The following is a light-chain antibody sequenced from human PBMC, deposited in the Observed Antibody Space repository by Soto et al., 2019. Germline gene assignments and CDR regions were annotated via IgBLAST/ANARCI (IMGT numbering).Light chain of an antibody. J-gene: IGLJ1*01. CDR3: AVWDDSGSGDDV. V-gene: IGLV1-47*01. CDR2: KNF. CDR1: SSNIGDNY. Sequence: VRTQPRSASGTLRQKVTISCHGKSSNIGDNYVYWYQQLPGAAPKTVIYKNFHRPDGVADRFLGSKSGTSASVAISGLRSEDDRDYYCAVWDDSGSGDDVFGPGTQ.